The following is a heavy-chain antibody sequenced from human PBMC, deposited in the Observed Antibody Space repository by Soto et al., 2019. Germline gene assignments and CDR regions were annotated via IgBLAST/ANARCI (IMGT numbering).Heavy chain of an antibody. CDR1: GGSISSSTYY. J-gene: IGHJ3*02. CDR2: IFYRGST. Sequence: PSETLSLTCSISGGSISSSTYYWALIRQPPGKGLEWIGSIFYRGSTYYNTSLKSRVTISVDTSNNQLSLQLSSVTAADTSVFYCARHMDVYKSSSAFDIWGQGTMVTVSS. D-gene: IGHD6-6*01. V-gene: IGHV4-39*01. CDR3: ARHMDVYKSSSAFDI.